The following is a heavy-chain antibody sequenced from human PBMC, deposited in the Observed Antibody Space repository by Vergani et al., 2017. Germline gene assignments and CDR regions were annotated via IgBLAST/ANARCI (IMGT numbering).Heavy chain of an antibody. CDR2: INHSGST. CDR1: GGSFSGYY. D-gene: IGHD6-19*01. V-gene: IGHV4-34*01. J-gene: IGHJ3*02. Sequence: QVQLQQWGAGLLKPSETLSLTCAVYGGSFSGYYWSWIRQPPGKGLEWIGEINHSGSTNYNPSLKSQVTISVDTSKNQFSLKLSSVTAADMAVYYCASLAGHTYAFDIWGQGTMVTVSS. CDR3: ASLAGHTYAFDI.